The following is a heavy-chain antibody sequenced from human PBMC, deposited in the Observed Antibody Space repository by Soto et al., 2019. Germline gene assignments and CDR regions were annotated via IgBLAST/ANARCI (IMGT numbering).Heavy chain of an antibody. D-gene: IGHD6-19*01. CDR3: ARDRHSSGWYGRLDY. CDR2: IWYDGSNK. J-gene: IGHJ4*02. Sequence: GGSLRLSCAASGFTFSSYGMHWVRQAPGKGLEWVAVIWYDGSNKYYADSVKGRFTISRDNSKNTLYLQMNSLRAEDTAVYYCARDRHSSGWYGRLDYWGQGTLVTVSS. V-gene: IGHV3-33*01. CDR1: GFTFSSYG.